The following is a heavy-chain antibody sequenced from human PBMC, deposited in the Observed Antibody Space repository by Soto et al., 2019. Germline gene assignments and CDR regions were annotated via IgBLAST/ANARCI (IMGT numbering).Heavy chain of an antibody. CDR1: GYNFPSFN. V-gene: IGHV1-8*01. Sequence: QERLVQSGAELRRPGASVKISCRASGYNFPSFNINWVRQASGQGPEWLGWMNPANGNAAFARDFKGRVTMTHDLSTDTAYMELGGLSSGDTAMYYCARAVGIAVTGLALWGPGTLVTVS. CDR2: MNPANGNA. D-gene: IGHD6-19*01. CDR3: ARAVGIAVTGLAL. J-gene: IGHJ4*02.